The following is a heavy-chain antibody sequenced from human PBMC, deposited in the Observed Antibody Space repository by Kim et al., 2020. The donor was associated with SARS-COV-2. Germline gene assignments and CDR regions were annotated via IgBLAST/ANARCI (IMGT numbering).Heavy chain of an antibody. CDR2: IWYDGSNK. J-gene: IGHJ4*02. V-gene: IGHV3-33*01. CDR1: GFTFSSYG. D-gene: IGHD1-26*01. CDR3: ASAGGSYYHYFDY. Sequence: GGSLRLSCAASGFTFSSYGMHWVRQAPGKGLEWVAVIWYDGSNKYYADSVKGRFTISRDNSKNTLYLQMNSLRAEDTAVYYCASAGGSYYHYFDYWGQGTLVTVSS.